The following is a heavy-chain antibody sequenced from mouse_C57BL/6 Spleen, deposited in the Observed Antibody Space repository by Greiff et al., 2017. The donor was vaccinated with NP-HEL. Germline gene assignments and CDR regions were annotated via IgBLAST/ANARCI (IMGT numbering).Heavy chain of an antibody. J-gene: IGHJ3*01. D-gene: IGHD2-2*01. CDR2: IRSKSNNYAT. Sequence: EVKLMESGGGLVQPKGSLKLSCAASGFSFNTYAMNWVRQAPGKGLEWVARIRSKSNNYATYYADSVKDRFTISRDDSESMLYLQMNNLKTEDTAMYYCVIEGGGYPFAYWGQGTLVTVSA. V-gene: IGHV10-1*01. CDR3: VIEGGGYPFAY. CDR1: GFSFNTYA.